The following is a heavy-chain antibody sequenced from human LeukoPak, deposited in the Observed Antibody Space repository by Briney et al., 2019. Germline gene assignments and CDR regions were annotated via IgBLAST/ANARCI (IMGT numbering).Heavy chain of an antibody. V-gene: IGHV3-23*01. Sequence: GGSLRLSCAASGFTFSSYAMSWVRQAPGKGLEWVSAISGSGGSTYYADSVKGRFTISRDNPKNTLYLQMNSLRAEDTAVYYCAKMLNDFWSGYYPFDYWGQGTLVTVSS. CDR2: ISGSGGST. J-gene: IGHJ4*02. CDR1: GFTFSSYA. CDR3: AKMLNDFWSGYYPFDY. D-gene: IGHD3-3*01.